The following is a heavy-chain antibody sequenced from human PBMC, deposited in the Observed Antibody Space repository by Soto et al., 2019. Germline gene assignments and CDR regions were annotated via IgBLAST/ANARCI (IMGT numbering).Heavy chain of an antibody. D-gene: IGHD3-22*01. CDR3: ALGYESSRRYLPLLDY. CDR1: SGSFSGYY. CDR2: ISHSGST. J-gene: IGHJ4*02. V-gene: IGHV4-34*01. Sequence: QVQLQQWGAGLLKPSETLSLRCVVNSGSFSGYYWTWIRQPPGKGLEWIGEISHSGSTNYNPSLMSRVTMSADTSKKQFSLRLSSVTAADTALYFCALGYESSRRYLPLLDYWGQGTLVTVSS.